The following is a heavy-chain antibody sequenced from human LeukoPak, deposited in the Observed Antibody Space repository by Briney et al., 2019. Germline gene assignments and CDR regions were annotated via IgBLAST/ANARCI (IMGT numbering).Heavy chain of an antibody. Sequence: QPGGSLRLSCAAPGFPFSSYAMHWVRQAPGKGLEYVSAISDSGGSTYYADSVKGRFTISRDNSKNSLYLQMNSLRDEDTAVYYCASQYYYDSSGYYGDAFDIWGQGTMVTVSS. V-gene: IGHV3-64*04. D-gene: IGHD3-22*01. J-gene: IGHJ3*02. CDR2: ISDSGGST. CDR3: ASQYYYDSSGYYGDAFDI. CDR1: GFPFSSYA.